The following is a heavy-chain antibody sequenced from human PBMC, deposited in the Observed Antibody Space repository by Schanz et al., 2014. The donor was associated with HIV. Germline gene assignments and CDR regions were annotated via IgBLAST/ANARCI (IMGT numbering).Heavy chain of an antibody. CDR3: ARQPYDRSGFYMENYFDP. V-gene: IGHV4-4*07. CDR1: GGSISSHY. CDR2: IFVTGST. D-gene: IGHD3-22*01. J-gene: IGHJ5*02. Sequence: QVKLQESGPGLVKPSETLSLTCTFFGGSISSHYWSWIRQPAGKGLEWLGRIFVTGSTNYNPSLKSRVTMSMDASKNQISLRLTSVTAADTAIYYCARQPYDRSGFYMENYFDPWGQGTLVIVSS.